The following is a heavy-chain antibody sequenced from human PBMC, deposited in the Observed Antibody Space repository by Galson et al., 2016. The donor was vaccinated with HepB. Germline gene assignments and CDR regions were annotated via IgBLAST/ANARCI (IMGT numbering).Heavy chain of an antibody. CDR1: GFTFSRYS. V-gene: IGHV3-21*01. J-gene: IGHJ2*01. Sequence: SLRLSCAASGFTFSRYSMNWVRQAPGRGLEWVASISSGSTYIYYVDSVKGRFTVSRDNAKNSLYLQMNSLRAEDTAVYFCARGPSDSDFGSYFDSWGRGTLVTVSS. CDR2: ISSGSTYI. D-gene: IGHD3-3*01. CDR3: ARGPSDSDFGSYFDS.